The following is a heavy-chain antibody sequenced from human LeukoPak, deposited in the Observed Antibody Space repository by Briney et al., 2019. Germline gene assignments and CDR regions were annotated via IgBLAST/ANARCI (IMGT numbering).Heavy chain of an antibody. V-gene: IGHV4-39*01. Sequence: PSETLSLTCTVSGGSISSSSYYWGWIRQPPGKGLEWIGSIYYSGSTYYNPSLKSRVTISVDTSKNQFSLKLSSVTAADTAVYYCARRGIAVAGMKVIDYWGQGTLVTVSS. J-gene: IGHJ4*02. D-gene: IGHD6-13*01. CDR3: ARRGIAVAGMKVIDY. CDR2: IYYSGST. CDR1: GGSISSSSYY.